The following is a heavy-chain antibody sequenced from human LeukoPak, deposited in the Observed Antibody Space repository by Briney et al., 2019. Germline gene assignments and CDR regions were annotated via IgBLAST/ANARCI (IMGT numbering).Heavy chain of an antibody. J-gene: IGHJ3*02. Sequence: SETLSLTCTVSGGSISSGGYYWSWIRQHPGKGLEWIGYIYYSGSTYYNPSLKSRVTISVDTSKNQFSLKLSSVTAADTAVYYCARDWGSGSPDAFDIWGQGTMITVSS. CDR1: GGSISSGGYY. CDR3: ARDWGSGSPDAFDI. D-gene: IGHD3-10*01. V-gene: IGHV4-31*03. CDR2: IYYSGST.